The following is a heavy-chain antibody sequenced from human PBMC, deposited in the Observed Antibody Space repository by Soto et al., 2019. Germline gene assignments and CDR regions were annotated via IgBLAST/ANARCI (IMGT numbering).Heavy chain of an antibody. Sequence: QVQLVQSGPEVKKPGASVKVSCKASGYRFNNYGVNWVRQAPGQGLEWMGWISTYNGNTDYGQRFQGRVTMTTDISTSTAYMEVRSLTSDDTAIYYCATTTSGYGGHPSSYWGQGTLVSVSS. CDR2: ISTYNGNT. J-gene: IGHJ4*02. V-gene: IGHV1-18*01. D-gene: IGHD5-12*01. CDR1: GYRFNNYG. CDR3: ATTTSGYGGHPSSY.